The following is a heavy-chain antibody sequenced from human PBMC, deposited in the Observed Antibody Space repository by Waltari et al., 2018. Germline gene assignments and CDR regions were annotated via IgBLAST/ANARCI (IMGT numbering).Heavy chain of an antibody. CDR3: ARFEGLGGYFDL. V-gene: IGHV3-48*03. CDR2: IAGSVSTI. Sequence: EVQLVESGGGLVQHGGSLRPSCRAAGSPFGTYEMTWVRQAPGKGLEWVSYIAGSVSTIYYADSVKGRFTISRDNAKNSLYLQMNSLKAEDTAVYYCARFEGLGGYFDLWGRGTLVTVPS. D-gene: IGHD2-15*01. CDR1: GSPFGTYE. J-gene: IGHJ2*01.